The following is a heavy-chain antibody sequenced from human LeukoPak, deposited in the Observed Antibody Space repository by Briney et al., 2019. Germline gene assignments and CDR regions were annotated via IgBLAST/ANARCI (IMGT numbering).Heavy chain of an antibody. CDR2: IIPMCGSG. D-gene: IGHD3-10*01. CDR3: VRRQALRGRHRAFDP. Sequence: ASVKVSCKASGGTFSNYAFSWVRQAPGQGLEWLGGIIPMCGSGKYPQEFQGRVTITTDEPTTTVYMELVSLTSEDTAVYYCVRRQALRGRHRAFDPWGQGTLVTVTS. CDR1: GGTFSNYA. V-gene: IGHV1-69*05. J-gene: IGHJ5*02.